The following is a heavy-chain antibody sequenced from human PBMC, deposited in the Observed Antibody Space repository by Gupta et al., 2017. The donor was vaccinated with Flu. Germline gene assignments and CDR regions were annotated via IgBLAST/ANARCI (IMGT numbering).Heavy chain of an antibody. Sequence: LEWVGRIRSKFDGGTTDHAAPVKGRFSISRDDSKNTLYLQLTSLKTEDTAVYYCATDKTFYDSAPYFDSCGQVTLVTVSS. V-gene: IGHV3-15*01. CDR2: IRSKFDGGTT. CDR3: ATDKTFYDSAPYFDS. D-gene: IGHD2/OR15-2a*01. J-gene: IGHJ4*02.